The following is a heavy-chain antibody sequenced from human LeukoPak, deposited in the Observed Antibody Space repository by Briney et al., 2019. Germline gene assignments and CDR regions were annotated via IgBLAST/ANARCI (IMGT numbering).Heavy chain of an antibody. J-gene: IGHJ4*02. Sequence: GGSLRLSCAASGFTFSSYGMHWVRQAPGKGLEWVAVMSYDGSNKYYADSVKGRFTISRDNSKNTLYLQMNSLRAEDTAVYYCANLGNYWGQGTLVTVSS. CDR2: MSYDGSNK. V-gene: IGHV3-30*18. D-gene: IGHD3-16*01. CDR1: GFTFSSYG. CDR3: ANLGNY.